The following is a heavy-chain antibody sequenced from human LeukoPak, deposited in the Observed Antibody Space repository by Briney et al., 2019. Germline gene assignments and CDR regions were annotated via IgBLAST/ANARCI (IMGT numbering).Heavy chain of an antibody. CDR3: ARAPHGSGCDY. D-gene: IGHD6-19*01. CDR2: TYYMSKWYN. Sequence: SQTLSLTCAISGDSVSSNRATWIWIRQSPSRGLEWLGRTYYMSKWYNDYALSLQGRISVNPDTSKNHFSLHLNSVTPEDTALYYCARAPHGSGCDYWGQGTLVPSPQ. CDR1: GDSVSSNRAT. J-gene: IGHJ4*02. V-gene: IGHV6-1*01.